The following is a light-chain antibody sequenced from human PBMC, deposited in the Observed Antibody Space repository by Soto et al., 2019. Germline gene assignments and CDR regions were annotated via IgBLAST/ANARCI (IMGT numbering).Light chain of an antibody. V-gene: IGLV2-14*01. Sequence: QSALTQPASVSGSPGQSITISCTGTSSDVGGYNYVSWYQQHPDKAPKLIIYEVTNRPSGVSNRFSGSKSGNTASLTISGLQAEDEADYYFSSYTSRSTLGVFGTGTKLTVL. J-gene: IGLJ1*01. CDR3: SSYTSRSTLGV. CDR1: SSDVGGYNY. CDR2: EVT.